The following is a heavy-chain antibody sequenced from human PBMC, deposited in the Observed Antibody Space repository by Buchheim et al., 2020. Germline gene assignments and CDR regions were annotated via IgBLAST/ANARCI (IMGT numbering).Heavy chain of an antibody. CDR1: GYTFTSYY. Sequence: QVQLVQSGAEVKKPGASVKVSCKASGYTFTSYYMHWVRQAPGQGLEWMGIINPSGGSTSYAQKFQGRVTMTRDTSTSTVYMELSSLRSEDTAVYYCARESGVVVAATVRRGFDYWGQGTL. V-gene: IGHV1-46*01. J-gene: IGHJ4*02. CDR3: ARESGVVVAATVRRGFDY. D-gene: IGHD2-15*01. CDR2: INPSGGST.